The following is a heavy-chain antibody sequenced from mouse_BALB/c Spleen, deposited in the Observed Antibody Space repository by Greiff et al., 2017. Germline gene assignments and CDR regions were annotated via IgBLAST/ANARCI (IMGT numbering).Heavy chain of an antibody. Sequence: LVKPGASVKISCKASGYSFTGYYMHWVTQSHGKSLEWIGYISCYNGATSYNQKFKGKATFTVDTSSSPAYMQFNSLTSEESAVYYCARARAARGTWFAYWGQGTLVTVSA. CDR3: ARARAARGTWFAY. D-gene: IGHD6-1*01. CDR2: ISCYNGAT. CDR1: GYSFTGYY. V-gene: IGHV1S34*01. J-gene: IGHJ3*01.